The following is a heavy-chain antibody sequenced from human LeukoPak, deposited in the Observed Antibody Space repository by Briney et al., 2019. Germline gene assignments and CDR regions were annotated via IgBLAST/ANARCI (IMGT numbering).Heavy chain of an antibody. V-gene: IGHV3-30*03. D-gene: IGHD3-10*01. CDR2: ISYDGSNK. J-gene: IGHJ3*02. CDR1: GFTFDIYS. CDR3: AREVPYGAFDI. Sequence: GGSLRLSCAAPGFTFDIYSMNWVRQAPGKGLEWVAVISYDGSNKYYADSVKGRFTISRDNSKNTLYLQMNSLRAEDTAVYYCAREVPYGAFDIWGQGTMVTVSS.